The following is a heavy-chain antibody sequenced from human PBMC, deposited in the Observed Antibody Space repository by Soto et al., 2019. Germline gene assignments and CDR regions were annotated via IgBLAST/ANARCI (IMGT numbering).Heavy chain of an antibody. CDR1: GGSISSSSYY. D-gene: IGHD5-12*01. J-gene: IGHJ6*02. Sequence: SETLSLTCTVSGGSISSSSYYWGWIRQPPGKGLEWIGSIYYSGSTYYNPSLKSRVTISVDTSKNQFSLKLSSVTAADTAVYYCARHRPNHSRYSGYDRPYYYYGMDVWGQGTTVTVSS. CDR3: ARHRPNHSRYSGYDRPYYYYGMDV. CDR2: IYYSGST. V-gene: IGHV4-39*01.